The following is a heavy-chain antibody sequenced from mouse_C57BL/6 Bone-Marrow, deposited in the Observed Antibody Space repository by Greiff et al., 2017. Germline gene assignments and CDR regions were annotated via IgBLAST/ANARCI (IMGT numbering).Heavy chain of an antibody. D-gene: IGHD1-1*01. CDR2: IDPENGDT. Sequence: VQLQQSGAELVRPGASVKLSCTASGFNIKDDYMHWVKQSPEKGLEWIGWIDPENGDTEYASKFQGKATITADTSSNTAYQQLSSLTSEDTAVYYCTTRYYGSRRKYYYAMDYWGQGTSVTVSS. CDR1: GFNIKDDY. J-gene: IGHJ4*01. CDR3: TTRYYGSRRKYYYAMDY. V-gene: IGHV14-4*01.